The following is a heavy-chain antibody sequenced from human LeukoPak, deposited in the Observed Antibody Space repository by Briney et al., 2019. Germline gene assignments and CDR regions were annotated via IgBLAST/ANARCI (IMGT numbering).Heavy chain of an antibody. CDR2: IYYSGST. J-gene: IGHJ4*02. CDR1: GGSISSSSYY. V-gene: IGHV4-39*07. CDR3: ARPPSYNWNDESFDY. D-gene: IGHD1-1*01. Sequence: SETLSLTCTVSGGSISSSSYYWGWIRQPPGKGLEWIGSIYYSGSTYYNPSLKSRVTISVDTSKNQFSLKLSSVTAADTAVYYCARPPSYNWNDESFDYWGQGTLVTVSS.